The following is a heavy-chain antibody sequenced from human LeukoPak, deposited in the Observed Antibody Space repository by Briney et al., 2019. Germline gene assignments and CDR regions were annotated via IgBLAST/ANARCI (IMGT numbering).Heavy chain of an antibody. CDR1: GFTFSNYA. CDR3: AKAIAAAGLGNDAFDI. Sequence: GGSLRLSCAASGFTFSNYAMSWVRQAPGKGLEWVSTISTSGGSTYYADSVKGRFTMSRDNSKNTLYLRMNSLRPEDTAVYYCAKAIAAAGLGNDAFDIWGQGTMVTVSS. J-gene: IGHJ3*02. V-gene: IGHV3-23*01. D-gene: IGHD6-13*01. CDR2: ISTSGGST.